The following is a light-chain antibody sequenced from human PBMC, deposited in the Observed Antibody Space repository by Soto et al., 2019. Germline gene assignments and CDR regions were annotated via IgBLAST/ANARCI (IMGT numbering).Light chain of an antibody. V-gene: IGKV1-39*01. J-gene: IGKJ2*02. CDR3: QQSYTRWT. CDR2: AAS. Sequence: DIQMTQSPSSLSASVGDRVTISCQASQNIGSCLNWYQQKPGKAPKVLISAASTLQSGVPSRFSGSGSETDFTLTISSLQPEDFATYYCQQSYTRWTFGQGTKLEIK. CDR1: QNIGSC.